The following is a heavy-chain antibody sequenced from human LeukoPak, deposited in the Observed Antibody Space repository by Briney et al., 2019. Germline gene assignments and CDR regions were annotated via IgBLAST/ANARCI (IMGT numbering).Heavy chain of an antibody. CDR2: INPNSGGT. V-gene: IGHV1-2*02. CDR3: ARDRGVDYCSGGSCSHYYYYMDV. CDR1: GYTFTGYY. D-gene: IGHD2-15*01. Sequence: GASVRVSCKASGYTFTGYYMHWVRQAPGQGLEWMGWINPNSGGTHYAQKFQGRVTMTRDTSISTAYMELSRLRSDDTAVYYCARDRGVDYCSGGSCSHYYYYMDVWGKGTTVTISS. J-gene: IGHJ6*03.